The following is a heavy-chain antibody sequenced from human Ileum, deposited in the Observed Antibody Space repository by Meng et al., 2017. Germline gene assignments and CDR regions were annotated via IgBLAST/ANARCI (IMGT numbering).Heavy chain of an antibody. CDR3: ARVPMIRPNWFDP. V-gene: IGHV1-69*13. Sequence: SVKVSCKASGGTFSSYAISWVRQAPGQGLEWMGGIIPIFGTANYAQKFQGRVTITADESTSTAYMELSSLRSEDTAVYYCARVPMIRPNWFDPWGQGTLVTVSS. J-gene: IGHJ5*02. D-gene: IGHD3-22*01. CDR2: IIPIFGTA. CDR1: GGTFSSYA.